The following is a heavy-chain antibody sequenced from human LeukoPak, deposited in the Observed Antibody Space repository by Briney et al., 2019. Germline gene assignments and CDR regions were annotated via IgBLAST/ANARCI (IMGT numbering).Heavy chain of an antibody. D-gene: IGHD3-10*01. CDR2: INHSGST. J-gene: IGHJ4*02. V-gene: IGHV4-34*01. CDR1: GGSFSGYH. CDR3: ARRIYDSGNSDNGCFFDD. Sequence: PSETLSLACAVYGGSFSGYHWSWIRQPPGKGLEWIGEINHSGSTNYNPSLKSRVTISVDTSKNQFSLKLSSVTAADTAVYYCARRIYDSGNSDNGCFFDDGGQGRLVTVYS.